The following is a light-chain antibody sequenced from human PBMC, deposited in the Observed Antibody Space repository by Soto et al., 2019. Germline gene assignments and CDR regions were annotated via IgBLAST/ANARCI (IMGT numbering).Light chain of an antibody. CDR3: QSYDSSVRRV. V-gene: IGLV1-40*01. CDR2: GNN. J-gene: IGLJ2*01. Sequence: QAVLTQPPSVSGAPGQRVTISCTGSSSNIGAGYDVYWYQQLPGTAPKLLIYGNNNRPSGVPDRFSGATSGTSDSLAITGLQAEDEADYYCQSYDSSVRRVFGGGTKVTVL. CDR1: SSNIGAGYD.